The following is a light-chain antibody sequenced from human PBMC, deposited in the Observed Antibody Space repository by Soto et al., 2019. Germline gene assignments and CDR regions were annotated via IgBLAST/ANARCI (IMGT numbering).Light chain of an antibody. CDR2: GSS. CDR3: QSYDSSLSAV. J-gene: IGLJ2*01. V-gene: IGLV1-40*01. Sequence: QSVLTQPPSVSGAPGQRVTISCTGSSSNIGAGYDVHWYQQLPGTAPKLLIYGSSNRPSGVPDRFSGSKSGTSASLAITGLQAEDEADYYCQSYDSSLSAVFDGGTKLTVL. CDR1: SSNIGAGYD.